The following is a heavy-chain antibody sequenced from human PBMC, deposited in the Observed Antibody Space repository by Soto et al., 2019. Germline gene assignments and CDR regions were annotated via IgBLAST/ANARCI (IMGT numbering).Heavy chain of an antibody. CDR2: IYYSGTT. CDR1: VASIRSTY. CDR3: ERDSRGYGNMDY. J-gene: IGHJ4*02. Sequence: PSETLSLTCTVSVASIRSTYWSWIRQSRGKGLEWIGYIYYSGTTNYNPSLKNRVTISVDTSKNQLSLKLSSVTAADTAADYFERDSRGYGNMDYWGQGTWSPSPQ. D-gene: IGHD6-25*01. V-gene: IGHV4-59*12.